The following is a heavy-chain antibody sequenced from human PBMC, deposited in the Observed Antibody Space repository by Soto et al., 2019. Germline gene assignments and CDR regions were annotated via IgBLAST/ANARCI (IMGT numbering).Heavy chain of an antibody. CDR2: IKTKTYGGST. J-gene: IGHJ3*02. CDR1: GFTFINAW. V-gene: IGHV3-15*01. Sequence: EVQLVESGGGLVKPGGSLSRSCAASGFTFINAWMSWVRQAPGTGLEWVGRIKTKTYGGSTDYAAPVKGRFTISREDSKNPLWLQMNSLKTEDTAVYYCTTETGYGSGGSCYPNAFDIWGQGTMVIVST. CDR3: TTETGYGSGGSCYPNAFDI. D-gene: IGHD2-15*01.